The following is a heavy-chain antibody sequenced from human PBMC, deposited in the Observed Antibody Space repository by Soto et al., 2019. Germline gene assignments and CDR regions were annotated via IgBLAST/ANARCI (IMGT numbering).Heavy chain of an antibody. V-gene: IGHV1-69*12. J-gene: IGHJ6*02. CDR1: GGTFSSYA. CDR3: ARDSKPMTTVTTKGYYYYGMDV. Sequence: QVQLVQSGAEVKKPGSSVKVSCKASGGTFSSYAISWVRQAPGQGLEWMGGIIPIFGTANYAQKFQGRVTITADESTSTAYMELSSLRSEDTAVYYCARDSKPMTTVTTKGYYYYGMDVWGQGTTVTVSS. D-gene: IGHD4-4*01. CDR2: IIPIFGTA.